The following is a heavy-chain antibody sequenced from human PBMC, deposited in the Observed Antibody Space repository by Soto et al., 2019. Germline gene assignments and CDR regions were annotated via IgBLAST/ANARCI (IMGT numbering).Heavy chain of an antibody. D-gene: IGHD3-10*01. J-gene: IGHJ6*02. CDR3: AREDGSGTPCSYGMDV. Sequence: QVQLVQSGAEVKKPGSSVKVSCKASGGTFSSYTLNWVRQAPGQGLEWMGRIIPILDIAIYAQKLQGRVTSTGDKSTSTAYMEVGSVRSEDRAGYYWAREDGSGTPCSYGMDVWGQGPAVPVSS. V-gene: IGHV1-69*08. CDR2: IIPILDIA. CDR1: GGTFSSYT.